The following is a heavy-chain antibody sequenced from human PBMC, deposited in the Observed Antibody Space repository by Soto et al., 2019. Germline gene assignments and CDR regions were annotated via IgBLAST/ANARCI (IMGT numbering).Heavy chain of an antibody. J-gene: IGHJ6*02. CDR3: ARDTYNGSYYVYYYYGMDV. CDR1: GFTFSSYW. V-gene: IGHV3-7*03. D-gene: IGHD1-26*01. Sequence: EVQLVESGGGLVQPGGSLRLSCAASGFTFSSYWMSWVRQAPGKGLEWVANIKQDGSEKYYVDSVKGRFTISRDNAKNSLYLQMNSLRAEDTAVYYCARDTYNGSYYVYYYYGMDVWGQGTTVTVSS. CDR2: IKQDGSEK.